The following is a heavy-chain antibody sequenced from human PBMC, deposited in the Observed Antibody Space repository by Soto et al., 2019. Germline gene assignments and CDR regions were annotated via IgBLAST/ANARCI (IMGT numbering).Heavy chain of an antibody. CDR2: ISTYTGNT. V-gene: IGHV1-18*01. J-gene: IGHJ6*02. Sequence: QAQLVQSGAEEEKPGASVKVSCRASGYTFASYGISWVRQAPGQGLQWMGWISTYTGNTHYSQKFQGRVTMTTDTSTNTVIMQLRSLRVDDTAVYFCVSDQSYHKGCYFRRICGEFNIWSQGTTVTASS. CDR1: GYTFASYG. CDR3: VSDQSYHKGCYFRRICGEFNI. D-gene: IGHD2-21*01.